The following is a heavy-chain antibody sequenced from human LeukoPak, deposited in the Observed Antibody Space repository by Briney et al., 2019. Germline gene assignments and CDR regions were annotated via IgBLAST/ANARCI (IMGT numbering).Heavy chain of an antibody. J-gene: IGHJ4*02. CDR2: ISSSGSTI. CDR1: GFTFSAYT. D-gene: IGHD3-10*01. V-gene: IGHV3-48*03. Sequence: QPGGSLRLSCAASGFTFSAYTMNWVRQAPGKGLEWFSYISSSGSTIYYADSVRGRFTISRDNAKNSLYLQMNSLRAEDTAVYYCARDGYYGSGSYDFWGQGTLVTVSS. CDR3: ARDGYYGSGSYDF.